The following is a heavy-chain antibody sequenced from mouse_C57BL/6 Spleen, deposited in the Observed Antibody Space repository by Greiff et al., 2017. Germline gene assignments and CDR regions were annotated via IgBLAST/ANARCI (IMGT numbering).Heavy chain of an antibody. CDR1: GYAFTHYL. Sequence: QVQLQQSGAELVRPGTSVKVSCKASGYAFTHYLIEWVKQRPGQGLEWIGVINPGSGGTNYNEKFKGKATLTADKSSSTAYMQLSSLTSEDSAVYFCARPDSSGNYFDYWGQGTTLTVSS. D-gene: IGHD3-2*02. V-gene: IGHV1-54*01. J-gene: IGHJ2*01. CDR3: ARPDSSGNYFDY. CDR2: INPGSGGT.